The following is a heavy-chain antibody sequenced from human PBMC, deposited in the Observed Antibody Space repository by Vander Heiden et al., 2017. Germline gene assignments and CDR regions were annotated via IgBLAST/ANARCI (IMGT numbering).Heavy chain of an antibody. J-gene: IGHJ6*02. Sequence: FTISRDESKSIVYLQMNSLKTEDTAVYYCNRESSYYDGMDVWGQGTTVTVSS. D-gene: IGHD3-10*01. CDR3: NRESSYYDGMDV. V-gene: IGHV3-49*02.